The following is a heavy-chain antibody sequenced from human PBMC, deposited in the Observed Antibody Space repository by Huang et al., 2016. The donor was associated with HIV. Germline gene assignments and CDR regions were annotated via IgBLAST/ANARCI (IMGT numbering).Heavy chain of an antibody. CDR3: ARSLYDSSGSSLNYFDY. CDR1: GNSIRSGGHY. D-gene: IGHD3-22*01. V-gene: IGHV4-30-4*08. J-gene: IGHJ4*02. Sequence: QVQLQESGPGLVKPSQTLSLKCTVSGNSIRSGGHYWSWIRQPPGKGLEWIGFIYDIGRTYDHPSLKRRGTISVDTSKNPFSLKLGSVTAADAAVYYCARSLYDSSGSSLNYFDYWGLGTLVTVSS. CDR2: IYDIGRT.